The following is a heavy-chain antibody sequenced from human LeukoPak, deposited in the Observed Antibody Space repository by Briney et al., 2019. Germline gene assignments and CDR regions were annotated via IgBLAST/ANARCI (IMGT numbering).Heavy chain of an antibody. CDR3: ARMWVGAGKPFYFDY. CDR2: ISGSSSYI. V-gene: IGHV3-21*01. CDR1: GFTFSSYT. J-gene: IGHJ4*02. Sequence: GGSLRLSCAASGFTFSSYTMNWVREAPGEGLEWVSSISGSSSYIYYADSVKGRFTISRDNAKNSLYLQMNSLRAEDTAVYYCARMWVGAGKPFYFDYWGQGTLDTVSS. D-gene: IGHD2-15*01.